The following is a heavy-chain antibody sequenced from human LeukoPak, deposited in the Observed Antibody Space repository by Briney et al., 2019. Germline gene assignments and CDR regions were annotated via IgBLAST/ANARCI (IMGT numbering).Heavy chain of an antibody. D-gene: IGHD5-24*01. Sequence: GGSLRLSCAASGXTVSSNYMSWVRQAPGKGLECVSVIYSGGSTYYADSVKGRFTISRDNSKNTLYLQMNSLRAEDTAVYYCARDTTRDGFDYWGQGTLVTVSS. J-gene: IGHJ4*02. V-gene: IGHV3-53*01. CDR2: IYSGGST. CDR3: ARDTTRDGFDY. CDR1: GXTVSSNY.